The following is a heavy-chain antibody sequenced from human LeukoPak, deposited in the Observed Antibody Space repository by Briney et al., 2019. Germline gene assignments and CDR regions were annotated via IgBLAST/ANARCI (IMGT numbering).Heavy chain of an antibody. CDR2: IFHSGRT. V-gene: IGHV4-38-2*02. CDR3: ARTTEDCSSTSCYQYWFDP. CDR1: GFSISSGYF. Sequence: PSETLSLTCTVSGFSISSGYFWGWIRPPPGKGLEWIASIFHSGRTYYNPSLKSRVTISVDTSKNQFSLTLSSVTAADTAVYYCARTTEDCSSTSCYQYWFDPWGQGTLVTVSS. J-gene: IGHJ5*02. D-gene: IGHD2-2*01.